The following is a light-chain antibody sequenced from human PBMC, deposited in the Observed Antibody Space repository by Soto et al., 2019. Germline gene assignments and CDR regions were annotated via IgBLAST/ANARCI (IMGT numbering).Light chain of an antibody. J-gene: IGLJ2*01. V-gene: IGLV2-14*01. CDR3: SSYTSSSIVV. CDR2: DVG. CDR1: SSDVGGYNY. Sequence: QSALTQPASVSGSPGQSITISCTGTSSDVGGYNYVSWYQQHPGKAPKLMIYDVGYRPSGVSNRFSGSKSGNTASLTISGLQAEDEADYYCSSYTSSSIVVFGGGTKLTVL.